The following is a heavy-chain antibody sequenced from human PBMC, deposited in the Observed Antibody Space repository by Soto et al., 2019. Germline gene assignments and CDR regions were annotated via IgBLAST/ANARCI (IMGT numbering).Heavy chain of an antibody. D-gene: IGHD2-15*01. J-gene: IGHJ4*02. CDR1: GCSINSNNYF. CDR3: ASIVVGATGHTDFDH. V-gene: IGHV4-39*01. Sequence: QLQESGPGLVKPSETLSLTCTVSGCSINSNNYFCGWIRQPPGQVLEYVGSVHYSGGTYYKPALKSRVTVSLDTSKNQSSMRLKSVSAADTAVYYCASIVVGATGHTDFDHWGQGTLVTVSS. CDR2: VHYSGGT.